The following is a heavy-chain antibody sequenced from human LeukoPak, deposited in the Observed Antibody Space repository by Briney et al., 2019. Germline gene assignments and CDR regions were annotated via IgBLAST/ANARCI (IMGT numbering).Heavy chain of an antibody. J-gene: IGHJ6*03. V-gene: IGHV3-7*01. Sequence: QSGGSLRLSCAASGFTFNGYWMSWVRQAPGKGLEWVANIKQDGSEKYYVDSVKGRFTISRDNAKNSLYLQMNSLRAEDTAVYYCARVYYYYYYMDVWGKGTTVTISS. CDR3: ARVYYYYYYMDV. CDR2: IKQDGSEK. CDR1: GFTFNGYW.